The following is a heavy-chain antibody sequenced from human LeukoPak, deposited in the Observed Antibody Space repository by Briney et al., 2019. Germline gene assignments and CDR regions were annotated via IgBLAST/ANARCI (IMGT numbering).Heavy chain of an antibody. CDR1: GYSFSTYW. D-gene: IGHD5-24*01. CDR3: ARRDGYNMGAFDI. CDR2: MYPGDSDT. V-gene: IGHV5-51*01. Sequence: GESLKISCRASGYSFSTYWVGWVRQMPGKGLEWMGIMYPGDSDTRYSPSFQSQFTISADKSISTAYLQWSSLKASDTAMYYCARRDGYNMGAFDIWGQGTMVTVSS. J-gene: IGHJ3*02.